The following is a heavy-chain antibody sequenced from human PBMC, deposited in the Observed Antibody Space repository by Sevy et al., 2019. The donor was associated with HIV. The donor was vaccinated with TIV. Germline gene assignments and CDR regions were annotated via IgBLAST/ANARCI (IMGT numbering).Heavy chain of an antibody. CDR1: GGSFCGYY. CDR3: ARRPYCSGGSCSISDY. J-gene: IGHJ4*02. CDR2: INHTGST. Sequence: SETLSLTCTVYGGSFCGYYWSWIRQPPGKGLEWIGEINHTGSTNYNPSLKSRVTISVDTSKNQFSLKLSSVTAADTAVYYCARRPYCSGGSCSISDYWGQGTLVTVSS. V-gene: IGHV4-34*01. D-gene: IGHD2-15*01.